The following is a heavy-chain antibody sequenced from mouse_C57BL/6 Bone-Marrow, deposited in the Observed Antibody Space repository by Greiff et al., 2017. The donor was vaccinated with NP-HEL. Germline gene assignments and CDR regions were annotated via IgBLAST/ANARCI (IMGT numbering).Heavy chain of an antibody. CDR1: GYAFSSSW. J-gene: IGHJ1*03. Sequence: VKLVESGPELVKPGASVKISCKASGYAFSSSWMNWVKQRPGKGLEWIGRIYPGDGDTNYNGKFKGKATLTADKSSSTAYMQLSSLTSEDSAVYFCAHYYGSSYGYWYFDVWGTGTTVTVSS. CDR2: IYPGDGDT. D-gene: IGHD1-1*01. CDR3: AHYYGSSYGYWYFDV. V-gene: IGHV1-82*01.